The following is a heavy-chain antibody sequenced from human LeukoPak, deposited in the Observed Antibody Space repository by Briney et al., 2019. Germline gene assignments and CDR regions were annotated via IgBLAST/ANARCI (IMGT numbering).Heavy chain of an antibody. CDR1: GFTFSSYS. J-gene: IGHJ3*02. D-gene: IGHD2-8*02. CDR2: ISSSSSYI. Sequence: PGGSLRLSCAASGFTFSSYSMNWVRQAPGKGLEWVSSISSSSSYIYYADSVKGRFTISRDNAKNSLYLQMNSLRAEDTAVYYCARHRGYCSGEGCSIRDAFDIWGQGTMVTASS. V-gene: IGHV3-21*01. CDR3: ARHRGYCSGEGCSIRDAFDI.